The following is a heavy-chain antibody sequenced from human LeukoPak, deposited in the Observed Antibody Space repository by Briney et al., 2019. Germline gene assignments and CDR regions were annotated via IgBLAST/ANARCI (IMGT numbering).Heavy chain of an antibody. D-gene: IGHD3-22*01. CDR1: GYTFTFYY. Sequence: ASVTVSCTTSGYTFTFYYMHWVRQAPGQGLEWMGWINPNSGGTNYAQRFQGRVTMTRDTSMSTAYMELSRLRSDDSAVYYCARYFYDSSGSSSDAFDIWGQGTMVTVAS. J-gene: IGHJ3*02. CDR3: ARYFYDSSGSSSDAFDI. V-gene: IGHV1-2*02. CDR2: INPNSGGT.